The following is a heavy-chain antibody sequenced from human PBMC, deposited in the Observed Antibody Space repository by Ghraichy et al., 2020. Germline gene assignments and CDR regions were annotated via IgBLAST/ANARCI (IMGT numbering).Heavy chain of an antibody. D-gene: IGHD3-3*01. Sequence: GGSLRLSCAASGFTFSDYYMSWIRQAPGKGLEWVSYISSSGSTIYYADSVKGRFTISRDNAKNSLYLQMNSLRAEDTAVYYCARDVWSGYLTYYYGMDVWGQGTTVTVSS. CDR1: GFTFSDYY. CDR2: ISSSGSTI. J-gene: IGHJ6*02. CDR3: ARDVWSGYLTYYYGMDV. V-gene: IGHV3-11*01.